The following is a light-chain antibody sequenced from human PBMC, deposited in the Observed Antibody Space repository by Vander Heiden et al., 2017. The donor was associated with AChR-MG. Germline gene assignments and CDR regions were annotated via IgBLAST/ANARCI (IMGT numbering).Light chain of an antibody. Sequence: QSVVPQPPSVSETPGQRATIPCSGSNSNIGNNTVNWYQRLPGAAPKLFLDGDNQRPSGVPARFSGSKSGTSASLAISGLQSEDEADYFCAVWDDSMSGPVFGGGTKVNV. CDR3: AVWDDSMSGPV. CDR1: NSNIGNNT. V-gene: IGLV1-44*01. CDR2: GDN. J-gene: IGLJ3*02.